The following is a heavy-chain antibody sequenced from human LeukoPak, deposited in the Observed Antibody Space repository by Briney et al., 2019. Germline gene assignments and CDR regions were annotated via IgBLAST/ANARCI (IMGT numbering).Heavy chain of an antibody. CDR3: ARIPRIDTAMAGNDY. D-gene: IGHD5-18*01. Sequence: PGGSLRLSCAASGFTFSSYAMNWVRQAPGKGLEWVSYISSSGSTIYYADSVKGRFTISRDNAKNSLYLQMNSLRAEDTAVYYCARIPRIDTAMAGNDYWGQGTLVTVSS. CDR2: ISSSGSTI. CDR1: GFTFSSYA. J-gene: IGHJ4*02. V-gene: IGHV3-48*03.